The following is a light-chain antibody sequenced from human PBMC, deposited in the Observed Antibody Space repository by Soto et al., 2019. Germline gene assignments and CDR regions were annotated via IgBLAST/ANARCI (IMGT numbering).Light chain of an antibody. CDR1: QTISSW. V-gene: IGKV1-5*03. J-gene: IGKJ1*01. Sequence: DIQMTHAPSTLSGSLRDRVTITCRASQTISSWLAWYQQKPGKAPKLLIYKASTLKSGVPSRFSGSGSGTEFTLTISSLQPDDFATYYCQHYNSYSEAFGQGTKVDIK. CDR3: QHYNSYSEA. CDR2: KAS.